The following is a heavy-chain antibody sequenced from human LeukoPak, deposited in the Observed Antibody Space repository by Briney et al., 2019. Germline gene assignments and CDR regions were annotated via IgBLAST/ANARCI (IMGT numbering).Heavy chain of an antibody. Sequence: SQTLSLTCTVSGGSISSGGYYWSWIRQPPGKGLEWIGYIYHSGSTYYNPSLKSRVTISVDRSKNQFSLKLSSVTAADTAVYYCGAQSGPYYGSGRYFDYWGQGTLVTVSS. V-gene: IGHV4-30-2*01. CDR3: GAQSGPYYGSGRYFDY. CDR2: IYHSGST. J-gene: IGHJ4*02. CDR1: GGSISSGGYY. D-gene: IGHD3-10*01.